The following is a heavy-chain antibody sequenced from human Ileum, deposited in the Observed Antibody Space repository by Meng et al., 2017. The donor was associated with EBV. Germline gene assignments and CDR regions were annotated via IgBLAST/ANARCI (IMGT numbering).Heavy chain of an antibody. V-gene: IGHV4-61*08. D-gene: IGHD1-26*01. CDR2: VYYNGDS. J-gene: IGHJ4*02. CDR3: ARDPRVGGAFNY. Sequence: PSKSSFITCLVPAAPVSGSGYYWCWLRQPAGRGLEWVVDVYYNGDSTYDPSLKSRVTIFIDTSKKQFYLNLTAATAADTAIYYCARDPRVGGAFNYWGQGTLVTVSS. CDR1: AAPVSGSGYY.